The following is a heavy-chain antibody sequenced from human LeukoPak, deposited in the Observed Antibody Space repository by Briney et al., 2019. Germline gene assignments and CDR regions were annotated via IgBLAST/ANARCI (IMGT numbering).Heavy chain of an antibody. Sequence: KAGGSLRLSCEASGFFFSTYGMSWVRQPPGKGLEWIGEIYHSGSTNYNPSLKSRVTISVDKSKNQFSLKLSSVTAADTAVYYCARDLSPPPDFDWLLFSGHLGSDYYYMDVWGKGTTVTVSS. D-gene: IGHD3-9*01. CDR3: ARDLSPPPDFDWLLFSGHLGSDYYYMDV. CDR2: IYHSGST. J-gene: IGHJ6*03. V-gene: IGHV4-4*02. CDR1: GFFFSTYG.